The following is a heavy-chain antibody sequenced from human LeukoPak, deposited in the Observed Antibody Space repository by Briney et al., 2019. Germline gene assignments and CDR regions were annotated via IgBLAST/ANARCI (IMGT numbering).Heavy chain of an antibody. CDR2: IKQDGSEK. V-gene: IGHV3-7*03. J-gene: IGHJ4*02. CDR1: GFTFSSYW. Sequence: GGSLRLSCAASGFTFSSYWMSWVRQAPGKGLEWVANIKQDGSEKYYVDSVKGRFTISRDNSKNSLYLQMNSLRTEDTALYYCAKGNSIAVSAFFDYWGQGTLVTVSS. CDR3: AKGNSIAVSAFFDY. D-gene: IGHD6-19*01.